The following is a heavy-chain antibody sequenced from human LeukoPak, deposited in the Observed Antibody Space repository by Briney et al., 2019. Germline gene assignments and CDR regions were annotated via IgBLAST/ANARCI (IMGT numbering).Heavy chain of an antibody. CDR2: ISSSSSYI. D-gene: IGHD3-16*01. Sequence: GGSLRLSCAASGFTFSSYSMNWVRQAPGKGLEWVSSISSSSSYIYYADSVKGRFTIFRDNAKNSLYLQMNSLRAEDTAVYYCARDSGGADFDYWGQGTLVTVSS. V-gene: IGHV3-21*01. CDR1: GFTFSSYS. J-gene: IGHJ4*02. CDR3: ARDSGGADFDY.